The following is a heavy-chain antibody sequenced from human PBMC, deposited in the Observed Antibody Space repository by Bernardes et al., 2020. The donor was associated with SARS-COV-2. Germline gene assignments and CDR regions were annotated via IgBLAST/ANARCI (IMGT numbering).Heavy chain of an antibody. CDR2: INEDASAN. J-gene: IGHJ6*02. CDR1: GFTFSNYG. D-gene: IGHD3-22*01. Sequence: GGSLRLSCAASGFTFSNYGRNWARQAPAKGLERVANINEDASANEYVASVKGRFTISRDNAKNSLYLQMNSLRAEDTAVYYCARDDGNNSGSYYYYFGMDVWGQGTTVTVS. CDR3: ARDDGNNSGSYYYYFGMDV. V-gene: IGHV3-7*01.